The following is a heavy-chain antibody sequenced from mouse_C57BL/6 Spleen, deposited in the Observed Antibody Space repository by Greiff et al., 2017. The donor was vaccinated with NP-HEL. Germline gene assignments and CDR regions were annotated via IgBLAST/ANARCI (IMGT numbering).Heavy chain of an antibody. J-gene: IGHJ1*03. CDR3: AREDYYGSSYWYFDV. CDR1: GYSFTGYY. V-gene: IGHV1-42*01. CDR2: INPSTGGT. D-gene: IGHD1-1*01. Sequence: VQLQQSGPELVKPGASVKISCKASGYSFTGYYMNWVKQSPEKSLEWIGEINPSTGGTTYNQKFKAKATLTVDKSSSTAYMQLKSLTSEDSAVYYCAREDYYGSSYWYFDVWGTGTTVTVSS.